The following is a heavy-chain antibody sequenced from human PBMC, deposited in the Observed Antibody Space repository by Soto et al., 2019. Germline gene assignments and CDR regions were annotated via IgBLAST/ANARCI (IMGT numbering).Heavy chain of an antibody. CDR1: GGSISSSSYY. CDR3: ARRGSASYSDY. D-gene: IGHD3-10*01. V-gene: IGHV4-39*01. J-gene: IGHJ4*02. Sequence: SETLSLTCTVSGGSISSSSYYWRWIRQPPGKGLEWIGSIYYSGSTYYNPSLKSRVTISVDTSKNQFSLKLSSVTAADTVVYYCARRGSASYSDYWGQGTLVTVSS. CDR2: IYYSGST.